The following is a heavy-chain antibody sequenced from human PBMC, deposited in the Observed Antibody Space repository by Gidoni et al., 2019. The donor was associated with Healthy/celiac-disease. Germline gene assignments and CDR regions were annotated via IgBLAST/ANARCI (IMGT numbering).Heavy chain of an antibody. D-gene: IGHD3-3*01. CDR3: ASTSTYYDFWSGYSSKYYFDY. V-gene: IGHV3-7*01. CDR1: GFTFSSYW. CDR2: IKQDGSEK. Sequence: EVQLVESGGGLVQPGGSLRLSCAASGFTFSSYWMSWVRQAPGKGLEWVANIKQDGSEKYYVDSVKGRFTISRDNAKNSLYLQMNTRRAEDTAVYYCASTSTYYDFWSGYSSKYYFDYWGQGTLVTVSS. J-gene: IGHJ4*02.